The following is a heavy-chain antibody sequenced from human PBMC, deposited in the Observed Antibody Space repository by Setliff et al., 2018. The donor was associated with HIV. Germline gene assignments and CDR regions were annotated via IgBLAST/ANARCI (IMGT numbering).Heavy chain of an antibody. V-gene: IGHV1-46*01. Sequence: ASVKVSCKASGYTLVSYYMHWVRQAPGQGLEWMGIINPSAGSTTYAQKFQGRVTLTSDTSASTVYMELSSLRSEDMAVYYCARGHSSKWYADYWGQGTLVTVSS. CDR2: INPSAGST. D-gene: IGHD6-13*01. CDR1: GYTLVSYY. J-gene: IGHJ4*02. CDR3: ARGHSSKWYADY.